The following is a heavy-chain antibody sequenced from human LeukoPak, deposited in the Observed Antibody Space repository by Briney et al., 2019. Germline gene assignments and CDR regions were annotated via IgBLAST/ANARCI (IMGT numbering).Heavy chain of an antibody. V-gene: IGHV3-23*01. Sequence: GGGPRLSSAASAVTFFGYAMSWGRRAPGTGREWVSAVSGGGGGTYYADTVKGGFTIPRDNTKNTRYLRISSIRAADTPVYYCSKGVAVYCYYYKDVWGKGTTVTVSS. CDR3: SKGVAVYCYYYKDV. CDR1: AVTFFGYA. CDR2: VSGGGGGT. D-gene: IGHD6-19*01. J-gene: IGHJ6*03.